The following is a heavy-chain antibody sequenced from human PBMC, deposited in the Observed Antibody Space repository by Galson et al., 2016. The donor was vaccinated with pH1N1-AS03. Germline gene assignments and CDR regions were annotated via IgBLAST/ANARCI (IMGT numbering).Heavy chain of an antibody. CDR2: ITCSGGSGPTI. CDR3: ARGWYDIWTGYLVDPFDY. Sequence: SLRLSCAASGFTFSDYYMSWIRQAPGKGLEWISCITCSGGSGPTIYYADSVKGRFTISRDNAKNSLYLQMNSLSADDTAVYYCARGWYDIWTGYLVDPFDYWGQGALVTVSS. J-gene: IGHJ4*02. CDR1: GFTFSDYY. V-gene: IGHV3-11*01. D-gene: IGHD3-9*01.